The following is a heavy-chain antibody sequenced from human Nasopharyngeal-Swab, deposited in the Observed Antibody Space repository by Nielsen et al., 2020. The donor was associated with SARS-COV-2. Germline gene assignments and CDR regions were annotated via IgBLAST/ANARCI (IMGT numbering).Heavy chain of an antibody. CDR3: ARRVKYSSGWYPDY. CDR1: GYTFTSYD. J-gene: IGHJ4*02. D-gene: IGHD6-19*01. V-gene: IGHV1-8*01. CDR2: MNPNSGNT. Sequence: ASVKVSWKASGYTFTSYDINWVRQATGQGPEWMGWMNPNSGNTGYAQKFQGRVTMTRNTSISTAYMELRSLRSDDTAVYYCARRVKYSSGWYPDYWGQGTLVTVSS.